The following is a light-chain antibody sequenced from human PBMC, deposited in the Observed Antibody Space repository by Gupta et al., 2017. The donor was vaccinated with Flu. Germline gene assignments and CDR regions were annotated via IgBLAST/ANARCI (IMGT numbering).Light chain of an antibody. Sequence: PPTLCLAPVERATPTCRASQSNSNDLSCYQQKPGQDPRLLIYDASNRATGSPARFSGSGSGTEVTLPTSSIEHQDFGVYYCHQRDNWRLTFGGGTKVEIK. CDR3: HQRDNWRLT. CDR2: DAS. V-gene: IGKV3-11*01. J-gene: IGKJ4*01. CDR1: QSNSND.